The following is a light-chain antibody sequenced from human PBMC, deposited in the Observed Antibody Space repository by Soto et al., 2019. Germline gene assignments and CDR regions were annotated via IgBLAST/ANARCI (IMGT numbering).Light chain of an antibody. J-gene: IGLJ3*02. Sequence: QSALTQPASVSGSPGQSITISCTGTSSDIGDYNYVSWYQQHPGKAPKLIIFEVGDRPSGVSHRFSGSKSGYTASLTISGLQDEDEADYYCSSHTSTSTWVFGAGTQLTVL. CDR2: EVG. CDR1: SSDIGDYNY. V-gene: IGLV2-14*01. CDR3: SSHTSTSTWV.